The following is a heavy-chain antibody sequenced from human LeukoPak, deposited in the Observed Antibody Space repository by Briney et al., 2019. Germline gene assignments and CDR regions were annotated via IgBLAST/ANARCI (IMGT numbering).Heavy chain of an antibody. J-gene: IGHJ4*02. CDR1: GFTFRSYG. D-gene: IGHD6-19*01. V-gene: IGHV3-30*18. CDR3: AKARYSSGWSGGLPRVFDY. CDR2: ISYDGINK. Sequence: PGGSLRLSCAASGFTFRSYGMHWVRQAPGKGLEWVAVISYDGINKYYADSVKGRFTISRDNSKNTLYLQMNSLRAEDTALYYCAKARYSSGWSGGLPRVFDYWGQGTLVTVSS.